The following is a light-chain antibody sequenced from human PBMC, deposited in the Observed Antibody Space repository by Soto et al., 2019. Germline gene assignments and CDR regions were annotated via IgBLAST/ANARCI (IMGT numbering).Light chain of an antibody. J-gene: IGKJ5*01. V-gene: IGKV3-11*01. CDR2: DAS. CDR3: QQRSNWPPSIT. CDR1: RSFSSN. Sequence: EIVMTQSPATLSVSPGERATLSCRASRSFSSNLAWYQQKPGQAPRLLIYDASNRASGIPPRFSGSGSGTDFTLTISSLEPEDFAVYYCQQRSNWPPSITFGQGTRLEIK.